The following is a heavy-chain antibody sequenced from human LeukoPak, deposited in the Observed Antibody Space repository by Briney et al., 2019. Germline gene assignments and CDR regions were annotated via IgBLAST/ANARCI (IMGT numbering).Heavy chain of an antibody. Sequence: KPSETLSLTCAVSGGSFSGYYWSWIRQPPGKGLEWIGEINHSGSTNYNPSLKSRVTISVDTSKNQFSLKLSSVTAADTAVYYCARGTRRLGYCSGGSCYFLDYWGQGTLVTVSS. CDR1: GGSFSGYY. V-gene: IGHV4-34*01. CDR3: ARGTRRLGYCSGGSCYFLDY. D-gene: IGHD2-15*01. J-gene: IGHJ4*02. CDR2: INHSGST.